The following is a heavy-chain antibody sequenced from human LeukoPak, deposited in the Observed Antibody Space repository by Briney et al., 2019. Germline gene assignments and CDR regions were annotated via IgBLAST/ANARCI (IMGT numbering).Heavy chain of an antibody. Sequence: ASVNVSCKASGYTFTSYDINWVRQAAGQGLEWMGWMNPNSGNTVYAQKFQGRVTMTRNTSISTAYMELSSLRSEDTAVYYCATRAWGAAAGIPYYWGQGTLVTVSS. D-gene: IGHD6-13*01. CDR3: ATRAWGAAAGIPYY. V-gene: IGHV1-8*01. CDR1: GYTFTSYD. J-gene: IGHJ4*02. CDR2: MNPNSGNT.